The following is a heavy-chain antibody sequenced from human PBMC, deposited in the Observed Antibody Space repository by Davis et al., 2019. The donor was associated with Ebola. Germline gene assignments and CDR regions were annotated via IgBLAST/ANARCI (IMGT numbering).Heavy chain of an antibody. V-gene: IGHV1-46*01. CDR3: ARRGVKCATSTCSHWSYPMDL. J-gene: IGHJ6*02. D-gene: IGHD6-13*01. CDR1: GYTFTSYS. CDR2: VNPSGPGT. Sequence: ASVKVSCKASGYTFTSYSLQWVRQAPGQGLEWMGIVNPSGPGTQYAQKLEGRVSITSDVSTSTVYMILSSLTSEDTAVYYCARRGVKCATSTCSHWSYPMDLWGQGTTVTVSS.